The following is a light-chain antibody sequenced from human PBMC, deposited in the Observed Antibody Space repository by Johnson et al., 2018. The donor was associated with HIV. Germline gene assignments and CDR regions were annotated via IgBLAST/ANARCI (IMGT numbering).Light chain of an antibody. CDR3: GAWESTLSAAYV. J-gene: IGLJ1*01. CDR2: ANN. V-gene: IGLV1-51*01. Sequence: QSVLTQPPSVSAAPGQKVTISCSGSSSNIGSNYVSWYQQLPGTAPRLLISANNERPSDIPDRFSGSQSGTSATLGITGLQTGDEADYYCGAWESTLSAAYVFGTGTKAAGL. CDR1: SSNIGSNY.